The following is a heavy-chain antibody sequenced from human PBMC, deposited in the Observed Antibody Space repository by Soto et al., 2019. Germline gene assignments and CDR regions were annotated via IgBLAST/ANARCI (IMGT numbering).Heavy chain of an antibody. CDR2: INPNSGGT. Sequence: ASVKVSCKASGGTFSSYTISWVRQAPGQGLEWMGWINPNSGGTNYAQKFQGWVTMTRDTSISTAYMELSRLRSDDTAVYYCARGPTSGSYSFDYWGQGTLVTVSS. CDR1: GGTFSSYT. D-gene: IGHD1-26*01. J-gene: IGHJ4*02. CDR3: ARGPTSGSYSFDY. V-gene: IGHV1-2*04.